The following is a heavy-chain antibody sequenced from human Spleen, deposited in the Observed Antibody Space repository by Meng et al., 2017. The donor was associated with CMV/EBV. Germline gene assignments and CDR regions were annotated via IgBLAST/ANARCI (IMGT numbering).Heavy chain of an antibody. CDR1: GYTFTSYD. CDR2: MNPNSGNT. CDR3: ARGSKKTGRFWSGYYSLYYYGMDV. V-gene: IGHV1-8*01. J-gene: IGHJ6*02. D-gene: IGHD3-3*01. Sequence: ASVQVSCKASGYTFTSYDINWVRQATGQGLEWMGWMNPNSGNTGYAQKFQGRVTMTRNTSISTAYMELSSLRSEDTAVYYCARGSKKTGRFWSGYYSLYYYGMDVWGQGTTVTVSS.